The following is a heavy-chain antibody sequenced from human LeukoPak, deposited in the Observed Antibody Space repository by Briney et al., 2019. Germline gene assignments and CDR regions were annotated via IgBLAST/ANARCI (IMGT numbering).Heavy chain of an antibody. CDR3: ARADGLTTDGMDV. Sequence: ASVEVSCKASGYTFTGYYMHWVRQAPGQGLEWMGWINPNSGGTNYAQKFQGRVTMTRDTSISTAYMELSRLRSDDTAVYYCARADGLTTDGMDVWGQGTTVTVSS. D-gene: IGHD4-11*01. V-gene: IGHV1-2*02. J-gene: IGHJ6*02. CDR1: GYTFTGYY. CDR2: INPNSGGT.